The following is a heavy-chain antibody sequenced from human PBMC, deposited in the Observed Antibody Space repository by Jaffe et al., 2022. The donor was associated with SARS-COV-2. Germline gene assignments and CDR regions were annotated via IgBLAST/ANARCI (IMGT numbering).Heavy chain of an antibody. V-gene: IGHV3-33*01. Sequence: QVQLVESGGGVVQPGRSLRLSCAASGFSFSNYGMHWVRQAPGKGPEWVALIWYDGSKSYYADSVKGRFTMTRDNSKNTLYLQMNSLRADDTAVYYCARSTGRGVYYYYAMDVWGQGTTVTVSS. D-gene: IGHD2-8*02. J-gene: IGHJ6*02. CDR2: IWYDGSKS. CDR1: GFSFSNYG. CDR3: ARSTGRGVYYYYAMDV.